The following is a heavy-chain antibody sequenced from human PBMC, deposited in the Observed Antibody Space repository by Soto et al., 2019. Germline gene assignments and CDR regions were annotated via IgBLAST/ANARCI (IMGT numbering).Heavy chain of an antibody. CDR2: MNPNSGNT. Sequence: QVQLVQSGAEVKKPGASVKVSCKASGYTFTSYDINWVRQATGQGLEWMGWMNPNSGNTGYAQKFQGGVTMTRNTSMSGGDMELSSRRCGDTAVYYCARDGVELLGFLEWLSPPYGMDVWGQGTTVTVSS. CDR3: ARDGVELLGFLEWLSPPYGMDV. J-gene: IGHJ6*02. V-gene: IGHV1-8*01. CDR1: GYTFTSYD. D-gene: IGHD3-3*01.